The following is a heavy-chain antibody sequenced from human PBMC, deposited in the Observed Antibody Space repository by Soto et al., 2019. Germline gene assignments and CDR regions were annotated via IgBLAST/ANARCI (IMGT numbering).Heavy chain of an antibody. CDR1: GGSFSGYY. CDR2: INHSGST. D-gene: IGHD5-18*01. Sequence: PSETLSLTCAVYGGSFSGYYWSWIRQPPGKGLEWIGEINHSGSTNYNPSLKSRVTISVDTSKNQFSLKLSSVTAADTAVYYCATTGLWSDAFDIWGQGTMVT. V-gene: IGHV4-34*01. J-gene: IGHJ3*02. CDR3: ATTGLWSDAFDI.